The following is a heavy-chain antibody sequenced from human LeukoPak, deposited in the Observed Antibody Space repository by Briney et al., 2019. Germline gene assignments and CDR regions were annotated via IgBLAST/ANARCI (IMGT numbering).Heavy chain of an antibody. Sequence: SETLSLTCTVSGGSISSSSYYWGWLRQPPGKGLEWIGSIYYSGSTYYNPSLKSRVTISVDTSKNQFSLKLSSVTAADTAVYYCAALIWFGELYFDYWGQGTLVTVSS. CDR3: AALIWFGELYFDY. J-gene: IGHJ4*02. V-gene: IGHV4-39*01. D-gene: IGHD3-10*01. CDR2: IYYSGST. CDR1: GGSISSSSYY.